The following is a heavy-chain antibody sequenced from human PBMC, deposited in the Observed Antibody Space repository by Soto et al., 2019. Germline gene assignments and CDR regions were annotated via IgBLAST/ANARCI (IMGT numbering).Heavy chain of an antibody. CDR1: GGPISVYH. D-gene: IGHD3-9*01. J-gene: IGHJ4*02. Sequence: PSETLSLTRTISGGPISVYHWSWVPQSPRQGLVWIGYFYDKGMPYYSPSLKSRVTISADTSKNQISLKLTSATAADTAVYYCARGVGSSPPRYWGRGTLVTVSS. CDR2: FYDKGMP. V-gene: IGHV4-59*01. CDR3: ARGVGSSPPRY.